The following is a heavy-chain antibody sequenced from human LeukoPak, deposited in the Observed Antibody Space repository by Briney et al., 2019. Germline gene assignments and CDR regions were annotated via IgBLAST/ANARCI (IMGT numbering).Heavy chain of an antibody. CDR1: GFTFSSYS. CDR2: ISSSSSYI. D-gene: IGHD4-17*01. CDR3: ARDKVTTYESYYGMDV. V-gene: IGHV3-21*01. J-gene: IGHJ6*02. Sequence: PGGSLRLSCAASGFTFSSYSMNWVRQAPGKGLEWVSPISSSSSYIYYADSVKGRFTISRDNAKNSLYLQMNSLRAEDTAVYYCARDKVTTYESYYGMDVWGQGTTVTVSS.